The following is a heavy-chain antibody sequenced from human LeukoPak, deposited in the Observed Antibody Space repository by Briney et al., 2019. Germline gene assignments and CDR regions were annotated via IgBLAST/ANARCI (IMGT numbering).Heavy chain of an antibody. V-gene: IGHV3-7*01. CDR3: AREGRYYYYYMDG. Sequence: GGSLRLSCAASGFTFSSYWMSWVRQAPGKGLEGVANIKQDGSEEYYVDSVKGRFTISRDNAKNSLYLQMNSLRAEDTAVYYCAREGRYYYYYMDGWGKGTTVTVSS. J-gene: IGHJ6*03. CDR1: GFTFSSYW. CDR2: IKQDGSEE.